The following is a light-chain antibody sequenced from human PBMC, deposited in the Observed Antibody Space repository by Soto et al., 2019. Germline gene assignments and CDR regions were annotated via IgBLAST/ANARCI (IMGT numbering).Light chain of an antibody. CDR1: QSARSS. Sequence: EIVMTQSPATLSVSPGERATLSCRASQSARSSLAWYQQKPGQAPRLLIYGASTRATGIPARFSGGGSGTVFTLAISGLQSEDSAVYYCQQYNNWPWTFGPGTKVDIK. J-gene: IGKJ1*01. V-gene: IGKV3-15*01. CDR3: QQYNNWPWT. CDR2: GAS.